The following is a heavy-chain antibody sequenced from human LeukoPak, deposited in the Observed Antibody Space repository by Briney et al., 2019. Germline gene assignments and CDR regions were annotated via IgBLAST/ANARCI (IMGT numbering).Heavy chain of an antibody. Sequence: GGSLRLSCAASGFTFSSYSMKWVRQAPGKGLEWVSSISSSSSYIYYADSVKGRFTISRDNAKNSLYLQMNSLRAEDTAVYYCAVVVPAATLDYWGQGTLVTVSS. J-gene: IGHJ4*02. D-gene: IGHD2-2*01. V-gene: IGHV3-21*01. CDR1: GFTFSSYS. CDR2: ISSSSSYI. CDR3: AVVVPAATLDY.